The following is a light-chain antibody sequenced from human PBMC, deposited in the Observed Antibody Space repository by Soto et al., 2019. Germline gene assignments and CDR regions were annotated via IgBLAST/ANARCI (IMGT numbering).Light chain of an antibody. CDR3: QPRSNWPWT. V-gene: IGKV3-11*01. CDR1: QSVSNF. Sequence: EIVLTQSPATLSLSPGERATLSCRASQSVSNFLAWYQQKPGQAPRLLISDASNRATGIPGRFSGSGSGTDFSLTISSLEPEDFSVYYCQPRSNWPWTFGQGTKVAIE. CDR2: DAS. J-gene: IGKJ1*01.